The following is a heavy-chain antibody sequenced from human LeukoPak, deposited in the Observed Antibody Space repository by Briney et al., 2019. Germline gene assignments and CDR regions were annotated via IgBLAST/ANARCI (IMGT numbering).Heavy chain of an antibody. CDR2: ISSHGTDS. J-gene: IGHJ6*03. V-gene: IGHV3-30*04. CDR1: GFTFISYA. D-gene: IGHD2-2*02. CDR3: ARGVLYENYYYYYMDV. Sequence: LSGGSLRLSCAASGFTFISYAIHWVRQAPGKGLEWVAVISSHGTDSFYADSVKGRFTISRDNSKNTLYLQMSSLRADDTAVYYCARGVLYENYYYYYMDVWGKGTTVTVSS.